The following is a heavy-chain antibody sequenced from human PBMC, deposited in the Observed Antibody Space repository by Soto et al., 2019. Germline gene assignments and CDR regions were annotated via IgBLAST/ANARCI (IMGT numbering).Heavy chain of an antibody. CDR2: IKTKTDGGTT. CDR1: GFTFANAY. D-gene: IGHD3-10*01. CDR3: YHYGSGSYSTDF. J-gene: IGHJ4*01. V-gene: IGHV3-15*07. Sequence: LRLSCAASGFTFANAYMSWVRQAPGKGLEWVGRIKTKTDGGTTDYAAPVKGRFTISRDDSENTLYLQMNSLKTEDTAVYYCYHYGSGSYSTDFWGRGTLVTVSS.